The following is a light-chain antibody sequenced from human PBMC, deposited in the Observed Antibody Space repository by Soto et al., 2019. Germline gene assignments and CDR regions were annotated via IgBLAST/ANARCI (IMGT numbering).Light chain of an antibody. CDR3: QQYGGVPYT. Sequence: EIVLTQSPGTLSLSPGQRATLSCRASESISRDYLAWYQQRLGQAPRLLIYGASSGATGIPDRFSGSGSATDFTLTISRLEAEDFAIYYCQQYGGVPYTFGQGTKLEIK. CDR1: ESISRDY. J-gene: IGKJ2*01. V-gene: IGKV3-20*01. CDR2: GAS.